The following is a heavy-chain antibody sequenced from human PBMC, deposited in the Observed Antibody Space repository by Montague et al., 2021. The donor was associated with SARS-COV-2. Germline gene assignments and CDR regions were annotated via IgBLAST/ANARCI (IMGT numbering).Heavy chain of an antibody. CDR3: AREPKPVGYSFGYTFFEY. D-gene: IGHD5-18*01. V-gene: IGHV3-30*04. CDR2: ISYNGRKT. CDR1: GFTFSSYA. Sequence: SLRLSCSASGFTFSSYAIHWVRQAPGKGPEWVAVISYNGRKTQYXDSVKGRSTISRDNSKNTLYLQLNSLRTDDTAVYYCAREPKPVGYSFGYTFFEYWGQGTLVTVSS. J-gene: IGHJ4*02.